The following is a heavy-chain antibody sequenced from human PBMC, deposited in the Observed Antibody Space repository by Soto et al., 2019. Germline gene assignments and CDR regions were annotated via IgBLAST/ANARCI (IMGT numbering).Heavy chain of an antibody. V-gene: IGHV1-69*13. D-gene: IGHD3-10*01. J-gene: IGHJ4*02. CDR2: IIPIFGTA. CDR3: ARVRRDRWRQCD. CDR1: GGTFSSYA. Sequence: SVKVSRKASGGTFSSYAISWVRQAPGQGLEWMGGIIPIFGTANYAQKFQGRVTITADESTSTAYMELSSLRSEDTAVYYCARVRRDRWRQCDWGQGTLVTVSS.